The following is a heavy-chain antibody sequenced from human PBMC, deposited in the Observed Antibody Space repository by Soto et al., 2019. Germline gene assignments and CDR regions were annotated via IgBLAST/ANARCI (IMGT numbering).Heavy chain of an antibody. J-gene: IGHJ6*02. CDR2: IYPGDSDT. D-gene: IGHD2-15*01. Sequence: GEYLKISCKGSGYSFTSYWIGWVRQMPGKGLEWMGIIYPGDSDTRYSPSFQGQVTISADKSISTAYLQWSSLKASDTAMYYCARIPQYCSGGSCYSGTYYYYYGMDVWGQGTTVTVSS. CDR1: GYSFTSYW. V-gene: IGHV5-51*01. CDR3: ARIPQYCSGGSCYSGTYYYYYGMDV.